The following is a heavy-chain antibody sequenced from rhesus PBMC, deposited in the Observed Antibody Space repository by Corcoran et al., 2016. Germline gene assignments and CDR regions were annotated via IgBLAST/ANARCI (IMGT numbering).Heavy chain of an antibody. J-gene: IGHJ4*01. V-gene: IGHV2-174*01. CDR2: IYWDDDK. Sequence: QVTLKESGPALVKPTQTLTLTCTFSGFSLTTSGMGVGWIRQPPGKALEWLVLIYWDDDKRYSTSLKSRLTISKDTSKNQVVLTMTNMDPVDTATYYCTRGVKSSWWWRVEFDYWGQGVLVTVSS. CDR3: TRGVKSSWWWRVEFDY. CDR1: GFSLTTSGMG. D-gene: IGHD6-13*01.